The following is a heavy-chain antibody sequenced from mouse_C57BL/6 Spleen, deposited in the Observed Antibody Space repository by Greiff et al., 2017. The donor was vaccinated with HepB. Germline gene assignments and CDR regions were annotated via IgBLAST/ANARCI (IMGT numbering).Heavy chain of an antibody. CDR1: GYAFTNYL. D-gene: IGHD1-1*01. J-gene: IGHJ2*01. V-gene: IGHV1-54*01. Sequence: VQLQQSGAELVRPGTSVKVSCKASGYAFTNYLIEWVKQRPGQGLEWIGVINPGSGGTNYNEKFKGKATLTADKSSSTAYMQLSSLTSEDSAVYFCARGPYGSSHDYWGQGTTLTVSS. CDR3: ARGPYGSSHDY. CDR2: INPGSGGT.